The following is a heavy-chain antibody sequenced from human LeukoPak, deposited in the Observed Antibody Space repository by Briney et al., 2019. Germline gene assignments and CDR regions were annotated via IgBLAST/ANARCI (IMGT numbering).Heavy chain of an antibody. CDR3: TRTYSSSWFSMRAAYYYMDV. V-gene: IGHV4-59*01. D-gene: IGHD6-13*01. J-gene: IGHJ6*03. Sequence: SETLSLTCTVSGGSIDNYYWSWIRQPPGKGLEWIGYIYFRGGTSYNPSLKSRATMSVDTSKNQFSLKLSSVTAADTAVYYCTRTYSSSWFSMRAAYYYMDVWGKGTTVIVSS. CDR2: IYFRGGT. CDR1: GGSIDNYY.